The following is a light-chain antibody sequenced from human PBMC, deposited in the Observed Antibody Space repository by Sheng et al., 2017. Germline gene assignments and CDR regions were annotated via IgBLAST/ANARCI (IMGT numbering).Light chain of an antibody. V-gene: IGKV3-20*01. J-gene: IGKJ1*01. CDR3: QQYGGSRT. CDR2: GAS. CDR1: QRVDSSY. Sequence: EIVLTQSPDILSLSPGETATLSCRASQRVDSSYLAWYQQKPGQAPRLLIYGASGRASGTPYRISGVGSGTDFTLTISRLEPEDFAVYYCQQYGGSRTFGQGTKVEI.